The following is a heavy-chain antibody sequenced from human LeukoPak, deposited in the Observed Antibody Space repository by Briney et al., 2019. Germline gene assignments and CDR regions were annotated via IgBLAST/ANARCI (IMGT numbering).Heavy chain of an antibody. J-gene: IGHJ4*02. Sequence: LPGGSLRLSCSASGFTFSSYGMHWVRQAPGKGLEWVAVISYDGSNKYYADSVKGRFTISRDNSKNTLYLQMNSLRAEDTAVYYCAKTSYGDYAPYYFDYWGQGTLVTVSS. CDR2: ISYDGSNK. CDR3: AKTSYGDYAPYYFDY. D-gene: IGHD4-17*01. CDR1: GFTFSSYG. V-gene: IGHV3-30*18.